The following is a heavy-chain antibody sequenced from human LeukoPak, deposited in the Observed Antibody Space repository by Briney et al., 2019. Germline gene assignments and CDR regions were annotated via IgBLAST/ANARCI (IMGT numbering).Heavy chain of an antibody. D-gene: IGHD3-22*01. CDR3: ARAYYYDSSGYYSLDY. CDR2: TSAYNGNT. Sequence: GASVKVSCKASGYTFTSYGISWVRQAPGQGLEWMGWTSAYNGNTNYAQKLQGRVTMTTDTSTSTAYMEPRSLRSDDTAVYYCARAYYYDSSGYYSLDYWGQGTLVTVSS. CDR1: GYTFTSYG. V-gene: IGHV1-18*01. J-gene: IGHJ4*02.